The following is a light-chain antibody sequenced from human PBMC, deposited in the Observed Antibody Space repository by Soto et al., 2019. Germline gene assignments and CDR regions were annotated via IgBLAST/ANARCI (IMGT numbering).Light chain of an antibody. J-gene: IGKJ5*01. Sequence: EIVMTQSPATLSVSPGERATLSCRASQSISSNLAWYQQKPGQAPRLLIYGASTRATGIPARFSGSGSGTEFTLTISSLQSEDFAVYYCQQYNNWLLLTFGQGTRLEIK. V-gene: IGKV3-15*01. CDR2: GAS. CDR3: QQYNNWLLLT. CDR1: QSISSN.